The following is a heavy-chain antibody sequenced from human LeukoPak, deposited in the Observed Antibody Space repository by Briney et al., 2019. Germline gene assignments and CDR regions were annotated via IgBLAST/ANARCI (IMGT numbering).Heavy chain of an antibody. CDR3: DVIAAGHTPFDY. D-gene: IGHD6-25*01. CDR1: GYSFTSYW. J-gene: IGHJ4*02. Sequence: PGESLKISCKGSGYSFTSYWIGWWRQMPGKGLDGMGIIYPSEADTRYSLSFHGQVTISADKSISTAYLPWSSLKASDTEIYYCDVIAAGHTPFDYWGQGTLVTVSS. CDR2: IYPSEADT. V-gene: IGHV5-51*01.